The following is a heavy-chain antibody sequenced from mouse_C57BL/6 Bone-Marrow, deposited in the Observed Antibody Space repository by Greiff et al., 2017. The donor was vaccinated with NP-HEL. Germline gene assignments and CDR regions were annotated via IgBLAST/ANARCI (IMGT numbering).Heavy chain of an antibody. CDR2: INPYNGGT. J-gene: IGHJ1*03. CDR1: GYTFTDYY. V-gene: IGHV1-19*01. Sequence: EVQLVESGPVLVKPGASVKMSCKASGYTFTDYYMNWVKQSHGKSLEWIGVINPYNGGTSYNQKFKGKATLTVDKSSSTAYMELNSLTSEDSAVYYCARSGRYDYDVGYWYFDVWGTGTTVTVSS. CDR3: ARSGRYDYDVGYWYFDV. D-gene: IGHD2-4*01.